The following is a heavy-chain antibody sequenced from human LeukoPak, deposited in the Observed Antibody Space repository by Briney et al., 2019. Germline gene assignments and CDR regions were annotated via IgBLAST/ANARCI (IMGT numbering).Heavy chain of an antibody. D-gene: IGHD2-2*01. V-gene: IGHV3-30-3*01. CDR3: ASRIPPRDVVPVANYYGMDV. CDR2: ISYDGSNK. CDR1: GFTFSSYA. Sequence: GGSLRLSCAASGFTFSSYAMHWVRQAPGKGLEWVAVISYDGSNKYYADSVKGRFTISRDNSKNTLYLQMNSLRAEDTAVYYCASRIPPRDVVPVANYYGMDVWGQGTTVTVSS. J-gene: IGHJ6*02.